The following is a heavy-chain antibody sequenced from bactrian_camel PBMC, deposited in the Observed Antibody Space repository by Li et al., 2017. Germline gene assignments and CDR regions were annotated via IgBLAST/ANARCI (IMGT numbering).Heavy chain of an antibody. Sequence: HVQLVESGGGSVQAGGSLRLSCAISGIADSARHCMGWFRQAPGKELEWVATISARSITTRYTDSVKGRFTNSRDNTMNIVYLQLDKLTTEDTATYICSTGTHESWSLPGYYRGQGTQVTVS. D-gene: IGHD8*01. CDR2: ISARSITT. V-gene: IGHV3S1*01. J-gene: IGHJ4*01. CDR3: STGTHESWSLPGYY. CDR1: GIADSARHC.